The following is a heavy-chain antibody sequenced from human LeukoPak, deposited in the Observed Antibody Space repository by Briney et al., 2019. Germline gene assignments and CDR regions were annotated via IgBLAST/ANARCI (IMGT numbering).Heavy chain of an antibody. D-gene: IGHD2-15*01. J-gene: IGHJ5*02. CDR1: GFTFNAFG. Sequence: PGGSLRLSCAASGFTFNAFGMNWVRQAPGKGLEWIGEINHSGSTNYNPSLKSRVTISVDTSKNQFSLKLSSMTAADTAVYYCARGGLYCSGGSCYSRWFDPWGQGTLVTVSS. V-gene: IGHV4-34*01. CDR2: INHSGST. CDR3: ARGGLYCSGGSCYSRWFDP.